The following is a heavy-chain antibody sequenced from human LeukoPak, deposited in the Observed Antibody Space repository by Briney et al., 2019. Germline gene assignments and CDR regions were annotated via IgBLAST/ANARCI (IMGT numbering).Heavy chain of an antibody. CDR2: IYYSGST. D-gene: IGHD2/OR15-2a*01. V-gene: IGHV4-39*01. CDR3: ARAFRARYFDL. J-gene: IGHJ2*01. Sequence: PETLSLTCTVSGGSITTSSYYWGWIRQPPGKGLEWIGIIYYSGSTYYNPSLKGRVTISVDTSKNQFSLKLSSVTAADTAVYYCARAFRARYFDLWGRGTLVTVSS. CDR1: GGSITTSSYY.